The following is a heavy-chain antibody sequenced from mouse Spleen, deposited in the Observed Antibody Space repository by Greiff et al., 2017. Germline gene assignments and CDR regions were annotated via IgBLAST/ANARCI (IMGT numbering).Heavy chain of an antibody. CDR2: INPSSGYT. CDR1: GYTFTSYT. J-gene: IGHJ4*01. Sequence: QVQLQQSGAELARPGASVKMSCKASGYTFTSYTMHWVKQRPGQGLEWIGYINPSSGYTKYNQKFKDKATLTADKSSSTAYMQLSSLTSEDSAVYYCARGTGTFAMDYWGRGTSVTVSS. D-gene: IGHD4-1*01. V-gene: IGHV1-4*01. CDR3: ARGTGTFAMDY.